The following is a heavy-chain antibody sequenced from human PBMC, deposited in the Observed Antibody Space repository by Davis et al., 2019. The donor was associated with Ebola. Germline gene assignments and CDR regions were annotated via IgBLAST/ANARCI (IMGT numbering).Heavy chain of an antibody. Sequence: ASVKVFCNASGYTFTNYGITWVRQAPGQGLKWMGWINPHNGNTNYAQNVQGRVIMTSDTATTTAYMEVGSLRSDDTAVYYCARAQFPTTSDHWGQGTLVTVSS. J-gene: IGHJ4*02. CDR3: ARAQFPTTSDH. CDR1: GYTFTNYG. CDR2: INPHNGNT. V-gene: IGHV1-18*04. D-gene: IGHD1-1*01.